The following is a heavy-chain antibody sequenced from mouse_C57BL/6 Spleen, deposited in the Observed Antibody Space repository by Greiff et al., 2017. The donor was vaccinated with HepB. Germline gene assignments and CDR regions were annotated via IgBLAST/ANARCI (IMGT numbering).Heavy chain of an antibody. CDR2: ISSGSSTI. J-gene: IGHJ3*01. Sequence: EVHLVESGGGLVKPGGSLKLSCAASGFTFSDYGMHWVRQAPEKGLEWVAYISSGSSTIYYADTVKGRFTISRDNAKNTLFLQMTSLRSEDTAMYYCARPDYGSSYPFAYWGQGTLVTVSA. V-gene: IGHV5-17*01. D-gene: IGHD1-1*01. CDR3: ARPDYGSSYPFAY. CDR1: GFTFSDYG.